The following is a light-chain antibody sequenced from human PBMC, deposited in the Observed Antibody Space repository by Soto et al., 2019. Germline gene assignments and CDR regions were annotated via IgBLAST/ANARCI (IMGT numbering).Light chain of an antibody. Sequence: EIVLTQSPATLSLSPGERATLSCRASQTFSSHLAWYQQKPGQAPRLLIYAASKRATGIPARFSGRGSGPDFTLTISSLAPEDFVVYYCQQRSNWPPVITFGQGTRLEIK. V-gene: IGKV3-11*01. J-gene: IGKJ5*01. CDR3: QQRSNWPPVIT. CDR1: QTFSSH. CDR2: AAS.